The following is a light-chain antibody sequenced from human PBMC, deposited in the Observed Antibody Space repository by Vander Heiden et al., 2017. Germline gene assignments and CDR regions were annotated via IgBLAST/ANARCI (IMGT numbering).Light chain of an antibody. CDR1: SGHSNYA. Sequence: QLVVTQSPSASASLGASVKLTCILSSGHSNYAIAWHQQQPEKGPRYLMKVNSDGTHRKGDGIPDRFSGSSSGAERYLTISTLQSEDEADYYCRTWDTGIVIIGGGTKLTVL. V-gene: IGLV4-69*01. CDR3: RTWDTGIVI. CDR2: VNSDGTH. J-gene: IGLJ2*01.